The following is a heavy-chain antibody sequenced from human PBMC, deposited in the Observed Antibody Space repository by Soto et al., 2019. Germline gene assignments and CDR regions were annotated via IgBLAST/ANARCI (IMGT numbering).Heavy chain of an antibody. CDR2: INPNSGGT. Sequence: ASVKVSCKASGYTFTGYYMHWVRQAPGQGLEWMGWINPNSGGTNYAQKFQGWVTMTRDTSISTAYMELSRLRSDDTAVYYCARDSGGSGSYFLWFDPWGQGTLVTVSS. V-gene: IGHV1-2*04. J-gene: IGHJ5*02. D-gene: IGHD3-10*01. CDR3: ARDSGGSGSYFLWFDP. CDR1: GYTFTGYY.